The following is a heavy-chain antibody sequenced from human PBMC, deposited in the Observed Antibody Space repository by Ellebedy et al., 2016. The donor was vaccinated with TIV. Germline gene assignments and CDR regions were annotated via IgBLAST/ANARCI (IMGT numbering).Heavy chain of an antibody. J-gene: IGHJ4*02. Sequence: MPGGSLRLSCTVSGGSISSSYYWGWIRQPPGKGLEWIGSIYYGGSTYYNPSLKSRVTISVDTSKNQVSLKLSSVTAADTAVYYCARHPLEWLVGPMYFDYWGQGTLVTVSS. D-gene: IGHD6-19*01. CDR2: IYYGGST. CDR3: ARHPLEWLVGPMYFDY. V-gene: IGHV4-39*01. CDR1: GGSISSSYY.